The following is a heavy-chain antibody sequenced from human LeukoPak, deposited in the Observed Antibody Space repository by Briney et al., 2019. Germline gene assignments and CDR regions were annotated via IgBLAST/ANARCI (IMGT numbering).Heavy chain of an antibody. Sequence: ASVKVSCKASGYTFTGYYMYWVRQAPGQGFEWMGWINPNSGGTNYAQKFQGWVTMTRDTSISTAYMELSRLRSDDTAVYYCARDREVLWFGERAPGALYYYGMDVWGQGTTVTVSS. J-gene: IGHJ6*02. CDR1: GYTFTGYY. D-gene: IGHD3-10*01. V-gene: IGHV1-2*04. CDR3: ARDREVLWFGERAPGALYYYGMDV. CDR2: INPNSGGT.